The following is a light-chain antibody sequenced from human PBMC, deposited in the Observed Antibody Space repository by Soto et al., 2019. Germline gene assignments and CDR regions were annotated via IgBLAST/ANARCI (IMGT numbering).Light chain of an antibody. CDR2: GAS. J-gene: IGKJ1*01. V-gene: IGKV1-39*01. Sequence: DIQMTQSPSSLSASMGDRVSITCRASQSIGTDLNWYQQKPGKAPKLLIYGASTLQGGGPSRFSGSISGTEFTLTLSSLQPGDLATYFCQQTYSTPWTFGQGNKVDI. CDR3: QQTYSTPWT. CDR1: QSIGTD.